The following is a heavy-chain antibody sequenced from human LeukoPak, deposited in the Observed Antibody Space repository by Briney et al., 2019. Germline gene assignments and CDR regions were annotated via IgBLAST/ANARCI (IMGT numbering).Heavy chain of an antibody. Sequence: QPGGSLRLSCAASGFTLSSYEMNWVRQAPGKGLEWVSNISSSGSAIYYADSVKGRFTISRDNAKSSLYLQMNSLRVEDTAVYYCARGGSLGYWGQGTLVTVSS. CDR3: ARGGSLGY. D-gene: IGHD6-19*01. J-gene: IGHJ4*02. CDR1: GFTLSSYE. V-gene: IGHV3-48*03. CDR2: ISSSGSAI.